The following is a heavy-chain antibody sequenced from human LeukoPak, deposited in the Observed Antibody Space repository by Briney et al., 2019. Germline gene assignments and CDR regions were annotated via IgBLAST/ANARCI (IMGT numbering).Heavy chain of an antibody. CDR3: AKDGQLGSGWYYFDY. Sequence: GGSLRLSCAASGFTFSSYAMSWVRQAPGKGLEWVSAISGSGGNTHYADSVQGRFTISRDNSKNTLYLQMNSLRAEDTAIYYCAKDGQLGSGWYYFDYWGQGTLVTVSS. CDR1: GFTFSSYA. V-gene: IGHV3-23*01. J-gene: IGHJ4*02. CDR2: ISGSGGNT. D-gene: IGHD6-19*01.